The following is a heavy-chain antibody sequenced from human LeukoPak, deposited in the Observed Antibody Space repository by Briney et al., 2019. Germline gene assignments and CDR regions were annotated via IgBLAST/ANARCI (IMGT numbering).Heavy chain of an antibody. V-gene: IGHV3-9*03. D-gene: IGHD1-26*01. Sequence: CRSLRLYCVASGFTFEDYALHWVRQAPGKGLVWVSGISWNSGSIGYADSVKGRFTISRDNAKSSLYVQMNSLRAEDMALYYCAKGGSYYELDYWGQGTLVTVSS. J-gene: IGHJ4*02. CDR1: GFTFEDYA. CDR2: ISWNSGSI. CDR3: AKGGSYYELDY.